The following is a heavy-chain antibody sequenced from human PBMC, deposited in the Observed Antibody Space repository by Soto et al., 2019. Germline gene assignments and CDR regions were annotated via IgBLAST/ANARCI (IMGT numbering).Heavy chain of an antibody. V-gene: IGHV4-31*03. D-gene: IGHD2-15*01. CDR1: GGSISSGGYY. Sequence: TSXTLSLTCTVSGGSISSGGYYWSWIRQHPGKGLELIGYIYYSGSTYYNPSLKSRVTISVDTSKNQFSLKLSSVTAADTAVYYCARARWYSPDYWGQGTLVTVSS. CDR2: IYYSGST. CDR3: ARARWYSPDY. J-gene: IGHJ4*02.